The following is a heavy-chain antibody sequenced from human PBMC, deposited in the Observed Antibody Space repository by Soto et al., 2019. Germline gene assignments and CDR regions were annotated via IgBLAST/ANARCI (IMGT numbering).Heavy chain of an antibody. CDR3: ARDLVYCSGGSCYDSFDY. CDR1: GGSISSSNW. CDR2: IYYSGST. D-gene: IGHD2-15*01. V-gene: IGHV4-4*02. J-gene: IGHJ4*02. Sequence: SETLSLTCAVSGGSISSSNWWSWVRQPPGKGLEWIGYIYYSGSTYYNPSLKSRVTISVDTSKNQFSLKLSSVTAADTAVYYCARDLVYCSGGSCYDSFDYWRQGTLLTFSA.